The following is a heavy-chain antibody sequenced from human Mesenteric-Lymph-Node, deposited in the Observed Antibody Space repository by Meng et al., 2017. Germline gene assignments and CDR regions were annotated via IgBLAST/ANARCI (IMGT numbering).Heavy chain of an antibody. V-gene: IGHV1-8*03. CDR2: MDSNTGNT. Sequence: ASVKVSCKASGYTFSTYDIHWVRQDSGQGLEGMGGMDSNTGNTGCAQKFQGRVTFTRNTSISTAYMELSSLRFEDTAVYYCARGDYYGAGDSFDDWGQGTLVTVSS. CDR1: GYTFSTYD. D-gene: IGHD3-10*01. CDR3: ARGDYYGAGDSFDD. J-gene: IGHJ4*01.